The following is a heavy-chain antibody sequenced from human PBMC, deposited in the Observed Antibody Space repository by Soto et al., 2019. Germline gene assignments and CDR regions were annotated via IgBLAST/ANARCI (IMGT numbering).Heavy chain of an antibody. J-gene: IGHJ4*02. D-gene: IGHD3-10*01. Sequence: SETLSLTCTVSGGSISSSSYYWGWIRQPPGKGLEWIGSIYYSGSTYYNPSLKSRVTISVDTSKNQFSLKLSSVTAADTAVYYCARTFYGSGSYWLDYWGQGTLVTVSS. CDR3: ARTFYGSGSYWLDY. CDR2: IYYSGST. CDR1: GGSISSSSYY. V-gene: IGHV4-39*07.